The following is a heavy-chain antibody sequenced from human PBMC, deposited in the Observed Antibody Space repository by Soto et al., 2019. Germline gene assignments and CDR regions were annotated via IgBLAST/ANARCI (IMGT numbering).Heavy chain of an antibody. D-gene: IGHD2-2*01. J-gene: IGHJ6*03. Sequence: PSETLSLTCTVSGGSISSGGYYWSWIRQHPGKGLEWIGYIYYSGSTYYNPSLKSRVTISVDTSKNQFSLKLSSVTAADTAVYYCARAPAEVVPAAIGYYYYYMDVWGKGTTVTVSS. V-gene: IGHV4-31*03. CDR3: ARAPAEVVPAAIGYYYYYMDV. CDR1: GGSISSGGYY. CDR2: IYYSGST.